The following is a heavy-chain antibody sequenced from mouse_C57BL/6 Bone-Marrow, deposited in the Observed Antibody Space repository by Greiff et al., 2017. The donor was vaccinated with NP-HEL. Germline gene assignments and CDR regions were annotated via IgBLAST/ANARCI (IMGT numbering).Heavy chain of an antibody. CDR1: GFNIKDDY. V-gene: IGHV14-4*01. J-gene: IGHJ1*03. Sequence: VQLQQSGAELVRLGASVKLSCTASGFNIKDDYMHWVKQRPEQGLEWIGWIDPENGDTEYASKFQGKATITADTSSNTAYLQLSSLTSEDTAVYYCTKVWDWYFDVWGTGTTVTVSS. CDR3: TKVWDWYFDV. CDR2: IDPENGDT.